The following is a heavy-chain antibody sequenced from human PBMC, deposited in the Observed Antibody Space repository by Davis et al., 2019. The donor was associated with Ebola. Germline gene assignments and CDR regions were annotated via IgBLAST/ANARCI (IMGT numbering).Heavy chain of an antibody. J-gene: IGHJ4*02. D-gene: IGHD1-14*01. CDR1: GFVFRNYV. Sequence: SCAASGFVFRNYVMSWVRQAPGKGLEWVANIKQDGSEKYYVDSVKGRFTISRDNSKNTLYLQMNSLRAEDTAVYYCARLTTPPGYWGQGTLVTVSS. CDR3: ARLTTPPGY. CDR2: IKQDGSEK. V-gene: IGHV3-7*01.